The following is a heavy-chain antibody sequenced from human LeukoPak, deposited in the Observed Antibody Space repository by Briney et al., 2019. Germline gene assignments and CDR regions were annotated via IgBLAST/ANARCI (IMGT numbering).Heavy chain of an antibody. D-gene: IGHD3-22*01. CDR1: GFTFSSYG. Sequence: TGGSLRLSCAASGFTFSSYGMHWVRQAPGKGLEWVAFIRYDGSNKHYADSVKGRFTISRDNSKNTLYLQMNSLRAEDTAVYYCAKSSFYYDSSGYSAFDIWGQGTMVTVSS. CDR3: AKSSFYYDSSGYSAFDI. J-gene: IGHJ3*02. V-gene: IGHV3-30*02. CDR2: IRYDGSNK.